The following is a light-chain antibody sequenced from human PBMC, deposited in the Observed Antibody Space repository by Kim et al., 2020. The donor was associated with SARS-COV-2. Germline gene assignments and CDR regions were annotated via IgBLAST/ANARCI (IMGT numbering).Light chain of an antibody. CDR1: QDIRND. Sequence: GDRVTITWRASQDIRNDLGWYQQNPGRAPKRLIYGASSLQSGVPSRFSGSGSGTEFTLTISSLQPEDFATYFCLQHNTYPIAFGQGTRLEIK. J-gene: IGKJ5*01. V-gene: IGKV1-17*01. CDR3: LQHNTYPIA. CDR2: GAS.